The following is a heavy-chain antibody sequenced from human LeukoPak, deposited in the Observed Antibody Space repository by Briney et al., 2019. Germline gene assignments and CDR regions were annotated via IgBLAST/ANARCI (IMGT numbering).Heavy chain of an antibody. CDR3: ARAYVWGSYRLGY. D-gene: IGHD3-16*02. CDR1: GYTFTSYD. CDR2: MNPNSGNT. V-gene: IGHV1-8*03. J-gene: IGHJ4*02. Sequence: ASVKVSCKASGYTFTSYDINWVRQATGQGLEWMGWMNPNSGNTGYAQKFQGRVTITRNTSISTAYMELRSLRSEDTAVYYCARAYVWGSYRLGYWGQGTLVTVSS.